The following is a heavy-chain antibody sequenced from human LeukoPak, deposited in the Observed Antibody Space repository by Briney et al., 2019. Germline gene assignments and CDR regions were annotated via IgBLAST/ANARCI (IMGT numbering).Heavy chain of an antibody. CDR3: AKDQGTAIFGMIIPDWYFDL. CDR2: ISGGSNNI. D-gene: IGHD3-3*01. V-gene: IGHV3-23*01. CDR1: GFTFSSYA. J-gene: IGHJ2*01. Sequence: GGSLRLSCAASGFTFSSYAMNWARQAPGKGLEWVSSISGGSNNINYAGSVKGRFTTSRDNSQNTLYLQMNSLRADDTAVYYCAKDQGTAIFGMIIPDWYFDLWGRGTLVTVSS.